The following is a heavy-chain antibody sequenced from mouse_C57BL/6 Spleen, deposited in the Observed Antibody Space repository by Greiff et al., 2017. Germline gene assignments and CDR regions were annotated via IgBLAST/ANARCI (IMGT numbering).Heavy chain of an antibody. CDR1: GYTFTSYG. J-gene: IGHJ4*01. D-gene: IGHD4-1*02. Sequence: QVQLQQSGAELARPGASVKLSCKASGYTFTSYGISWVKQRTGQGLEWIGEIYPRSGNTYYNEKFKGKATLTADKSSSTAYMELRRLTSEDSAVYFCARFNWDGDAMDDWGQGTSVTVSS. CDR3: ARFNWDGDAMDD. CDR2: IYPRSGNT. V-gene: IGHV1-81*01.